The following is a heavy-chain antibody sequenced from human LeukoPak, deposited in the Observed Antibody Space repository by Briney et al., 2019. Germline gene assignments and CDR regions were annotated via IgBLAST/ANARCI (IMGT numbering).Heavy chain of an antibody. V-gene: IGHV3-33*01. Sequence: PGGSLRLACAASGFSFSNYGMHWGRQAPGKGLEWVAVIWYDGSNKYYADSVKGRFTISRDNSKNTLYVQMSSLRAEDTAVYYCARSNNGGWGYCDYWGQ. D-gene: IGHD3-16*01. J-gene: IGHJ4*02. CDR2: IWYDGSNK. CDR1: GFSFSNYG. CDR3: ARSNNGGWGYCDY.